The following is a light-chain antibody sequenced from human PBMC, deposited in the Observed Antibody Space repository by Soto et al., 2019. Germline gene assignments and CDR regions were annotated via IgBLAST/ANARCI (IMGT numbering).Light chain of an antibody. V-gene: IGKV3-15*01. CDR2: GAS. CDR1: QSVSSN. J-gene: IGKJ1*01. CDR3: QQYNNLRT. Sequence: EIVMTQAPATLSVSPGERANLSCRASQSVSSNLAWYQQKPGQAPRLLFYGASTRATGIPARFSGSGSGTEFTLTISSLQSEDFAVYYCQQYNNLRTFGQGTKVDI.